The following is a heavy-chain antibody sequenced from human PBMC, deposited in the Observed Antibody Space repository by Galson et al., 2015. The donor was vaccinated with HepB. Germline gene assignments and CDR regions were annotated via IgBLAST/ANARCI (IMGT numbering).Heavy chain of an antibody. D-gene: IGHD6-19*01. CDR3: ARDLTSIAVACTWVEPGYYYYGMDV. CDR2: ISAYNGNT. CDR1: GYTFTSHG. V-gene: IGHV1-18*04. J-gene: IGHJ6*02. Sequence: QSGAEVTKPGESLRISCTAYGYTFTSHGISWVRQAPGQGLEWMGWISAYNGNTNYAQKLKGRVTMTTDTSTSTAYMELRSLKSDDTAVYYCARDLTSIAVACTWVEPGYYYYGMDVWGQGTTVTVSS.